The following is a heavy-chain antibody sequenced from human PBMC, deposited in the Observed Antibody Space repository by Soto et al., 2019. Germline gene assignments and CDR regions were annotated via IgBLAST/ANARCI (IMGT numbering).Heavy chain of an antibody. J-gene: IGHJ6*02. V-gene: IGHV1-69*02. Sequence: QVQLVQSGAEVKKPGSSVKVSCKASGGTFSSYTISWGRQAPGQGLEWMGRIIPILGIANYAQKFQGRVTITADKSTSTAYMELSSLRSEDTAVYYCADLLVADTEMDVWGQGTTVTVSS. CDR1: GGTFSSYT. CDR2: IIPILGIA. D-gene: IGHD2-15*01. CDR3: ADLLVADTEMDV.